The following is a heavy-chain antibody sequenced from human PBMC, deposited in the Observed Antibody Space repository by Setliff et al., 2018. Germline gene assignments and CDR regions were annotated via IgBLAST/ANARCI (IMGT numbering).Heavy chain of an antibody. V-gene: IGHV4-4*07. J-gene: IGHJ1*01. CDR2: IYIGGSA. Sequence: PSETLSLTCTVSGGSISSYYWSWIRQPAGKGLEWIGHIYIGGSANYNPSLKSRVTMSIDTSKNQFSLKLNSATATDTAVYYCARSGYYNGFQHWGQGTLVTVSS. CDR3: ARSGYYNGFQH. D-gene: IGHD3-22*01. CDR1: GGSISSYY.